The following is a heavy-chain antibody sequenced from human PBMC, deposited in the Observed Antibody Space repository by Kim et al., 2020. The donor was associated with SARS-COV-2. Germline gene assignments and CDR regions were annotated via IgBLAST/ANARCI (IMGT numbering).Heavy chain of an antibody. CDR3: ARPSETALPGSFDI. CDR1: GFTFNNHW. V-gene: IGHV3-74*01. CDR2: ISKDGRIT. J-gene: IGHJ3*02. D-gene: IGHD2-21*02. Sequence: GGSLRLSCAASGFTFNNHWMHWVRQAPGKGLVWVSRISKDGRITTYADSVKGRFTISRDNAKNTLHLQMNSLRAEDTAVYYCARPSETALPGSFDIWGPG.